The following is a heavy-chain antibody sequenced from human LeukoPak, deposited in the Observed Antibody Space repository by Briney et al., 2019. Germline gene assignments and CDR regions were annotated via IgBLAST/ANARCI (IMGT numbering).Heavy chain of an antibody. CDR3: AGTWSLYDAFDI. CDR2: ISWNSGSI. Sequence: PGRSLRLSCAASGFTFDDYAMHWVRQAPGKGLEWVSGISWNSGSIGYADSVKGRFTISRDNAKNSLYLQMNSLRAEDTAVYYCAGTWSLYDAFDIWGQGTMVTVSS. D-gene: IGHD6-13*01. V-gene: IGHV3-9*01. J-gene: IGHJ3*02. CDR1: GFTFDDYA.